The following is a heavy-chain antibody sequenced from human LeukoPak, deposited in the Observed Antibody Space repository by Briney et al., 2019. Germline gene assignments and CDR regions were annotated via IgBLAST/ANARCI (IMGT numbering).Heavy chain of an antibody. CDR1: GFSFSSYW. CDR2: MKQDGSEM. Sequence: GGSLRLSCAASGFSFSSYWMSWVRQAPGKGLEWVANMKQDGSEMYYVDSVKGRFTISRDNAKNMLYLEMNSLRVEDTAVYFCTRDHGLDVWGQGTTVTVSS. CDR3: TRDHGLDV. J-gene: IGHJ6*02. V-gene: IGHV3-7*01.